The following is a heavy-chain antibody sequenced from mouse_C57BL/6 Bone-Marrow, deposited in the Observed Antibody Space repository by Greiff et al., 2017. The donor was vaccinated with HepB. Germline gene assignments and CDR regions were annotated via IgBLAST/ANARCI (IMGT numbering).Heavy chain of an antibody. V-gene: IGHV1-54*01. CDR2: INPGSGGT. Sequence: VQLQQSGAELVRPGTSVKVSCKASGYAFTNYLIGWVKQRPGQGLEWIGVINPGSGGTNYNEKFKGKATLTADKSSSTAYMQLSSLTSEGSAVYYCARKGLWLGRGCFDDWGQSTTPTVTS. CDR1: GYAFTNYL. J-gene: IGHJ2*01. CDR3: ARKGLWLGRGCFDD. D-gene: IGHD2-2*01.